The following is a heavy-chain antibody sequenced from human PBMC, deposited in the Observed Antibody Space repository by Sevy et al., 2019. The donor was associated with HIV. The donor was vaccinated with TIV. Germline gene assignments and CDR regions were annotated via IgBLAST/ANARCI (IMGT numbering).Heavy chain of an antibody. CDR1: GGSFSNSD. J-gene: IGHJ5*02. Sequence: ASVKVSCKVSGGSFSNSDVIWVRQAPGQGLEWMGRIIPLFGTANYAQRFQGRVTITADESTRTVFMELSRLRSEDTALFYCARVGGAREGYDYVGSSFIHHWGQGTLVTVSS. CDR2: IIPLFGTA. D-gene: IGHD3-16*01. CDR3: ARVGGAREGYDYVGSSFIHH. V-gene: IGHV1-69*13.